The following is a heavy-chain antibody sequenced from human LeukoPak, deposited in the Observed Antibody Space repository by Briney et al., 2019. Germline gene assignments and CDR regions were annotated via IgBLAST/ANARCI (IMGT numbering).Heavy chain of an antibody. CDR2: ISGSGGST. CDR3: AKDLIYFDIWAYYYYGMDV. CDR1: GFTFSSYA. V-gene: IGHV3-23*01. D-gene: IGHD3-9*01. Sequence: GGSLRLSCAASGFTFSSYAMSWVRQAPGKGLEWVSAISGSGGSTYYADSVKGRFTISRDNSKNTLYLQMNSLRAEDTAVYYCAKDLIYFDIWAYYYYGMDVWGQGTTVTVSS. J-gene: IGHJ6*02.